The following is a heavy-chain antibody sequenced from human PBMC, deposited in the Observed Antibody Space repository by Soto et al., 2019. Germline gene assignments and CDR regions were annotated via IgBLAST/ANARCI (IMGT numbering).Heavy chain of an antibody. Sequence: VGSLRLSCAAAGRTFSSYARSWVRQAPGKGLEWVSTISGSTSITYYADSVKGRFTISRDNSKNTLYLQMNGLRAEDTAVYYCARDYRYCSGGSCYQKYWGQGTLVTVSS. CDR2: ISGSTSIT. D-gene: IGHD2-15*01. CDR3: ARDYRYCSGGSCYQKY. CDR1: GRTFSSYA. J-gene: IGHJ4*01. V-gene: IGHV3-23*01.